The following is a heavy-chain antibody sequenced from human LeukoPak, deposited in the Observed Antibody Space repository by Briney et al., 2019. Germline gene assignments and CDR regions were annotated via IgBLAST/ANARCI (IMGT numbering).Heavy chain of an antibody. CDR3: ARETYSSSTPRKNWFDP. CDR2: IIPILGIA. CDR1: GGTFSSYS. J-gene: IGHJ5*02. D-gene: IGHD6-6*01. Sequence: SVTVSCKASGGTFSSYSISWVRQPPGQGLEWMGRIIPILGIANYAQKFQGRVTITADKSTSTAYMELSSLRSEDTAVYYCARETYSSSTPRKNWFDPWGQGTLVTVSS. V-gene: IGHV1-69*04.